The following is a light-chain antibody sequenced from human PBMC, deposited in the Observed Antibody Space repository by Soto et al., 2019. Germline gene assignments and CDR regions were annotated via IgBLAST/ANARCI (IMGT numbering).Light chain of an antibody. Sequence: EIVMTQSPATLSVSPGGRAVLSCRASQSVSSSLAWYQQRHGQGPRLLIYDASTRATGIPPRFSGSGSGTEFTLTISSLQSEDFAVYYCQQYMSSVTFGQGTKVEIK. CDR2: DAS. CDR1: QSVSSS. J-gene: IGKJ1*01. CDR3: QQYMSSVT. V-gene: IGKV3-15*01.